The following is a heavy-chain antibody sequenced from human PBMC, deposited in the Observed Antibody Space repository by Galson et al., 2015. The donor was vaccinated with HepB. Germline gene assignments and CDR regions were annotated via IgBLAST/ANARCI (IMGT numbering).Heavy chain of an antibody. CDR2: ISGSSHYT. CDR1: GITLSDYN. J-gene: IGHJ4*02. V-gene: IGHV3-11*06. D-gene: IGHD5-12*01. CDR3: VTGRPYSGYDYTY. Sequence: SLRLSCAASGITLSDYNMNWIRQAPGKGLEWVSCISGSSHYTTYADSVKGRFTISRDNAKNSLYLQMNSLRAEDTAVYYCVTGRPYSGYDYTYWGQGTLVTVSS.